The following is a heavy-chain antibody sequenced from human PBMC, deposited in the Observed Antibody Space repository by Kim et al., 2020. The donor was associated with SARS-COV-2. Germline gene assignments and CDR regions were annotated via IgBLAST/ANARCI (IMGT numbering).Heavy chain of an antibody. CDR1: GGSFSGYY. Sequence: SETLSLTCAVYGGSFSGYYWSWIRQPPGKGLEWIGEINHSGSTNYNPSLKSRVTISVDTSKNQFSLKLSSVTAADTAVYYCARGRHDWSSSPVDGAFDIWGQGTMVTVSS. D-gene: IGHD2-2*01. CDR3: ARGRHDWSSSPVDGAFDI. CDR2: INHSGST. J-gene: IGHJ3*02. V-gene: IGHV4-34*01.